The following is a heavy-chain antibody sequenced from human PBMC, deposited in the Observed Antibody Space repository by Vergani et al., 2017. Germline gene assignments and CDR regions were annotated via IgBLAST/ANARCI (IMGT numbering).Heavy chain of an antibody. D-gene: IGHD3-10*01. CDR1: GGTFGRHA. J-gene: IGHJ6*04. CDR3: AREKYGPGNGPVYFYYGMDV. CDR2: IIPMFGTT. V-gene: IGHV1-69*01. Sequence: QVQLVQSGAEVKKPGSSVKISCEASGGTFGRHAISWVRQAPGAGLEWMGGIIPMFGTTSYPQKLQGRVTISADASTRTVYMEVSSLSVEDTALYYCAREKYGPGNGPVYFYYGMDVWGEGTTVTVSS.